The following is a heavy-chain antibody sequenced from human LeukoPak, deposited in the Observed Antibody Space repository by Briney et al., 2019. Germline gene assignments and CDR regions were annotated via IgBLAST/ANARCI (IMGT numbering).Heavy chain of an antibody. J-gene: IGHJ3*02. CDR1: GFTFSSYE. D-gene: IGHD6-19*01. Sequence: PGGSLRLSCAASGFTFSSYEMNWVRQAPGKGLEWVSAISGSGGSTYYADSVKGRFTISRDNSKNTLYLQMNSLRAEDTAVYYCAKELGGSVAAAGDDAFDIWGQGTMVTVSS. V-gene: IGHV3-23*01. CDR2: ISGSGGST. CDR3: AKELGGSVAAAGDDAFDI.